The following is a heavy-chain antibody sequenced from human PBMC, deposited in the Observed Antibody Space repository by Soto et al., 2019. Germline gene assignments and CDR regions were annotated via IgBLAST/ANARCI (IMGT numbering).Heavy chain of an antibody. CDR1: GFTFSSYS. CDR2: FRTGGDDGTT. Sequence: GGSLRLSCAASGFTFSSYSMSWVRQAPGKGLEWVSGFRTGGDDGTTYYADSVKGRFTISRDNSKNTLFLQMNSLRAEDTAIYYCAKKVNSGPGSQYFDYWGQGTLVTVS. D-gene: IGHD3-10*01. CDR3: AKKVNSGPGSQYFDY. V-gene: IGHV3-23*01. J-gene: IGHJ4*02.